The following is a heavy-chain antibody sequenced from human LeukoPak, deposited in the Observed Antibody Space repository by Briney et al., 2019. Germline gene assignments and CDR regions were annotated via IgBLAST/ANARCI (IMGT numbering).Heavy chain of an antibody. D-gene: IGHD3-22*01. Sequence: PGGSLRLSCAASGFTFSSYWMSWVRQAPGKGLEWVSAISGSGGSTYYADSVKGRFTISRDNSKNTLYLQMNSLRAEDTAVYYCATRGSNYYDSSVDDYWGQGTLVTVSS. CDR3: ATRGSNYYDSSVDDY. CDR2: ISGSGGST. CDR1: GFTFSSYW. V-gene: IGHV3-23*01. J-gene: IGHJ4*02.